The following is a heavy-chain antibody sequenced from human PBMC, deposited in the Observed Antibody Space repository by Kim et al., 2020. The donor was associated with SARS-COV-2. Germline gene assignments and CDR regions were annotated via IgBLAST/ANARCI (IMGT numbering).Heavy chain of an antibody. CDR1: GGSISSSSYY. Sequence: SETLSLTCTVSGGSISSSSYYWGWIRQPPGKGLEWIGSIYYSGSTYYNPSLKSRVTISVDTSKNQFSLKLSSVTAADTAVYYCARPTTPGKIIRRRWSWFDSWGQGTLVTVSS. CDR3: ARPTTPGKIIRRRWSWFDS. J-gene: IGHJ5*01. D-gene: IGHD1-26*01. V-gene: IGHV4-39*01. CDR2: IYYSGST.